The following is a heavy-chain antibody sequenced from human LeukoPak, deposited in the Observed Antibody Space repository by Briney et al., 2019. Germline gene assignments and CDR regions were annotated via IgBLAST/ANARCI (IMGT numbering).Heavy chain of an antibody. CDR3: ARGLSGYASSLGY. CDR1: GLTFSSYW. J-gene: IGHJ4*02. D-gene: IGHD6-6*01. V-gene: IGHV3-74*01. Sequence: GGSLRLSCAASGLTFSSYWMHWVRQAPGKGLVGVSRINSDGSSTSYADSVRGRFSISRDNAKNTLYLQMNSLRAEDTAVYYCARGLSGYASSLGYWGQGTLVTVSA. CDR2: INSDGSST.